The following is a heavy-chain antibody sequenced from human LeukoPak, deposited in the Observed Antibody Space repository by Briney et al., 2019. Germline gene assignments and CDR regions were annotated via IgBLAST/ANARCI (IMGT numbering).Heavy chain of an antibody. D-gene: IGHD3-16*02. J-gene: IGHJ4*02. CDR1: GFTFGDYA. V-gene: IGHV3-49*04. CDR3: GGVGYRGPLVY. CDR2: IRSKAYGGTT. Sequence: PGRSLRLSCTASGFTFGDYAMSWVRQAPGKGLEWVGFIRSKAYGGTTEYAASVKGRFTISRDDSKSIAYLQMNSLKTEDTAVYYCGGVGYRGPLVYWGQGTLVTVSS.